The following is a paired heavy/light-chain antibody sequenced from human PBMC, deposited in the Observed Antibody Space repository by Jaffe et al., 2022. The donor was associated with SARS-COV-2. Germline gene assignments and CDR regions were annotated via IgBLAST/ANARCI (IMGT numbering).Light chain of an antibody. CDR3: LLSYSGTRV. V-gene: IGLV7-46*01. Sequence: QAVVTQEPSLTVSPGGTVTLTCGSSTGAVTSGHYPYWFQQKPGQAPRTLIYDTSNKHSWTPARFSGSLLGGKAALTLSGAQPEDEAEYYCLLSYSGTRVFGGGTKLTVL. CDR2: DTS. J-gene: IGLJ2*01. CDR1: TGAVTSGHY.
Heavy chain of an antibody. D-gene: IGHD3-10*01. V-gene: IGHV3-73*01. CDR1: GFTFSGSG. CDR3: TRRGDLNGDAFDI. CDR2: IRSKANKYAT. Sequence: EVRLVDSGGGLVQPGGSLKLSCAASGFTFSGSGIHWVRQASGKGLEWVGRIRSKANKYATTYAASVKGRFTISRDESRNTAYLQMNSLKTEDTAVYYCTRRGDLNGDAFDIWGQGTMVTVSS. J-gene: IGHJ3*02.